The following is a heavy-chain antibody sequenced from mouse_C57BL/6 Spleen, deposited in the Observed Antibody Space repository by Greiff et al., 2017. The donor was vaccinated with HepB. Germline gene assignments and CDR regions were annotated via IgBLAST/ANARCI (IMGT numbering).Heavy chain of an antibody. V-gene: IGHV1-4*01. CDR1: GYTFTSYT. Sequence: VKLMESGAELARPGASVKMSCKASGYTFTSYTMHWVKQRPGQGLEWIGYINPSSGYTKYNQKFKDKATLTADKSSSTAYMQLSSLTSEDSAVYYCADTTVVAKGYFDVWGTGTTVTVSS. D-gene: IGHD1-1*01. CDR3: ADTTVVAKGYFDV. CDR2: INPSSGYT. J-gene: IGHJ1*03.